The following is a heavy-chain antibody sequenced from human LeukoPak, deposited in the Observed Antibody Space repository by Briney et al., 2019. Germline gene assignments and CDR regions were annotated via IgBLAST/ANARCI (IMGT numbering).Heavy chain of an antibody. CDR3: VRDYGGSSPFDY. CDR1: GFTFNSYG. CDR2: IRYDGSNT. D-gene: IGHD4-23*01. Sequence: PGGSLRLSCAASGFTFNSYGMHWVRQAPGKGLEWVALIRYDGSNTYYADSVKGRFTISRDNSKNTLLLQMNSLRADDTAAYYCVRDYGGSSPFDYWGQGTLVTVSS. J-gene: IGHJ4*02. V-gene: IGHV3-33*01.